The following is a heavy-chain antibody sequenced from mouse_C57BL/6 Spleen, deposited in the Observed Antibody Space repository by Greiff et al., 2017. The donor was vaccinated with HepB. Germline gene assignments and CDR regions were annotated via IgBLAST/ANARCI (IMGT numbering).Heavy chain of an antibody. V-gene: IGHV3-6*01. CDR1: GYSITSCYY. J-gene: IGHJ3*01. Sequence: EVKLMESGPGLVKPSQSLSLTCSVTGYSITSCYYWNWIRQFPGNKLEWMGYISYDGSNNYNPSLKNLISITRDTSKNQFFLKLNSVTTEDTATYCCASDDYDAALAYWGQGTLVTVSA. D-gene: IGHD2-4*01. CDR2: ISYDGSN. CDR3: ASDDYDAALAY.